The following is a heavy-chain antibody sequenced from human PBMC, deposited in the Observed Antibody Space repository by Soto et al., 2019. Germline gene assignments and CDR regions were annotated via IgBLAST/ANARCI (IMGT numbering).Heavy chain of an antibody. CDR2: ISGSGGST. V-gene: IGHV3-23*01. CDR1: GFTFSSYA. Sequence: GGSLRLSCAASGFTFSSYAMSWVRQAPGKGREWVSAISGSGGSTYYAASVKGRFTISRDNSKNTLYLQMNSLRAEDPAVYYCAKQNPTLISYDSSGYFDYWGQGTLVTVSS. CDR3: AKQNPTLISYDSSGYFDY. D-gene: IGHD3-22*01. J-gene: IGHJ4*02.